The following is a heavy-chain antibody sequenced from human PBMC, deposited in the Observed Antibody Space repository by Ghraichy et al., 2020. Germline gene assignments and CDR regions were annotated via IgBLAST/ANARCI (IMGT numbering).Heavy chain of an antibody. V-gene: IGHV3-53*01. D-gene: IGHD4-17*01. Sequence: EGSLRLSCAASGFTVSSNYMSWVRQAPGKGLEWVSVIYSGGTTYYADSVRGRFTISRDNSKNTLYLQMNSLRAEDTAVYYCARVSTVTTYAFDIWGQGTMVTVSS. J-gene: IGHJ3*02. CDR2: IYSGGTT. CDR3: ARVSTVTTYAFDI. CDR1: GFTVSSNY.